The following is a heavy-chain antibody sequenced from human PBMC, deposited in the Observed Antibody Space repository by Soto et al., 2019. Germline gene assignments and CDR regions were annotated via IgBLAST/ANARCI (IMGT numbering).Heavy chain of an antibody. D-gene: IGHD3-10*01. CDR1: GFPFTTYG. CDR2: ISYDGSNK. CDR3: VGGQYYFDF. V-gene: IGHV3-30*03. J-gene: IGHJ4*02. Sequence: QVQLVESGGGVVQPGRSLRLSCAASGFPFTTYGMHWVREGPGKGLEWVAVISYDGSNKYYTDSVKGRFTISRDNSKHSLYLQMNSLGPEDTALYYCVGGQYYFDFRGQGTLVTVSS.